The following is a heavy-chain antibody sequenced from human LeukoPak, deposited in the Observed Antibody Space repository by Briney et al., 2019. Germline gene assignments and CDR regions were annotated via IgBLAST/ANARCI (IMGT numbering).Heavy chain of an antibody. J-gene: IGHJ4*02. CDR2: IYYSGST. D-gene: IGHD1-14*01. V-gene: IGHV4-39*07. CDR3: ARGGTLPVDY. Sequence: SETLSLTCTVSGGSISSSSYYWGWIRQPPGKGLEWIGSIYYSGSTYYNPSLKSRVTISVDRSKNQFSLKLSSVTAADTAVYYCARGGTLPVDYWGQGTLVTVSS. CDR1: GGSISSSSYY.